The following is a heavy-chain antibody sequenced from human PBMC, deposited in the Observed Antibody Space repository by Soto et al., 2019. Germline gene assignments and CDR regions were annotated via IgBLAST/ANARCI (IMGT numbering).Heavy chain of an antibody. J-gene: IGHJ4*02. D-gene: IGHD2-15*01. CDR1: GYTSTSYA. V-gene: IGHV1-3*01. CDR3: ARESKGDIVVVVAASDY. Sequence: GASVKVSCKASGYTSTSYAMHWVRQAPGQRLEWMGWINAGNGNTKYSQKFQGRVTITRDTSASTAYMELSSLRSEDTAVYYCARESKGDIVVVVAASDYWGQGTLVTVSS. CDR2: INAGNGNT.